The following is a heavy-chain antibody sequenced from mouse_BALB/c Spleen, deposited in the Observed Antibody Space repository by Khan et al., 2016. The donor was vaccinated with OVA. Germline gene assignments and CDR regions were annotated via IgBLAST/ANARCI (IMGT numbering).Heavy chain of an antibody. CDR1: GFTFTDSY. CDR2: IRHKANGYTA. V-gene: IGHV7-3*02. J-gene: IGHJ2*01. D-gene: IGHD2-5*01. CDR3: ARVDYSNPFDY. Sequence: VQLKESGGGLVQPGDSLRLSCATSGFTFTDSYMSWVRQSPGRTLEWLAFIRHKANGYTAEYSASVKGQFTISRDNSQGILYLQMNTLRAEDSATYYCARVDYSNPFDYWGQGTTLTVSS.